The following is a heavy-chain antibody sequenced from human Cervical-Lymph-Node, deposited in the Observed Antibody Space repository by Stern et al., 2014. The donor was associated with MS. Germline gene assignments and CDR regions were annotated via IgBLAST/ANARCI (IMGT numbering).Heavy chain of an antibody. CDR2: IYHSGAS. CDR3: ARERQQYCNSEGCSYWYFDL. V-gene: IGHV4-4*02. Sequence: QVQLQESGPGLVKPSGTLSLTCAVSGGSVSSTNWWSWVRQSPGKGLEWIGNIYHSGASNYSPSLRRRVSISLDKSKNHLSLHLTSGTAADTAVYYCARERQQYCNSEGCSYWYFDLWGRGTLVTVSS. CDR1: GGSVSSTNW. D-gene: IGHD2/OR15-2a*01. J-gene: IGHJ2*01.